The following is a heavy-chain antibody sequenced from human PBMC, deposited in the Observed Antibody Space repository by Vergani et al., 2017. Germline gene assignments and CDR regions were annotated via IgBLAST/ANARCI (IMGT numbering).Heavy chain of an antibody. Sequence: VQLVESGGGLVQPGGSLRLSCAASGFTVSSNYMSWVRQAPGKGLEWVSYISSSSSYTNYADSVKGRFTISRDNAKNSLYLQMNSLRAEDTAVYYCARRGYYYGMDVWGQGTTVTVSS. J-gene: IGHJ6*02. CDR2: ISSSSSYT. CDR1: GFTVSSNY. CDR3: ARRGYYYGMDV. D-gene: IGHD3-10*01. V-gene: IGHV3-11*06.